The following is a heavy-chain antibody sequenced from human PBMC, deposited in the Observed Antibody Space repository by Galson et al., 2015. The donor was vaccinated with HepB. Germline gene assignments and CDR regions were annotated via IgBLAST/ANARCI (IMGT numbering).Heavy chain of an antibody. CDR2: ISGSGDST. D-gene: IGHD3-22*01. J-gene: IGHJ4*02. CDR3: AKVQGYHDSSGYYYGEDYFDY. Sequence: SLRLSCAASGFTFSIYAMHWVRQAPGKGLEWVSAISGSGDSTFYADSVKGRFTISRDNSRNTLYLQMNSLRAEDTALYYCAKVQGYHDSSGYYYGEDYFDYWRQGTLVTVSS. V-gene: IGHV3-23*01. CDR1: GFTFSIYA.